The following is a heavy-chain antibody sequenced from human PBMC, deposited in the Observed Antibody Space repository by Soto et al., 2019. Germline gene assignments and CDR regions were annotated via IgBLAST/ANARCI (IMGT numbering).Heavy chain of an antibody. J-gene: IGHJ3*02. D-gene: IGHD1-7*01. V-gene: IGHV3-30-3*01. CDR3: ASVRRELRRFDAFDI. Sequence: QVQLVESGGGVVQPGRSLRLSCAASGFTFSSYAMHWVRQAPGKGLEWVAVISYDGSNKYYADSVKGRFTISRDNSKNTLYLQMNSLRAEDTAVYYCASVRRELRRFDAFDIWGQGTMVTVSS. CDR2: ISYDGSNK. CDR1: GFTFSSYA.